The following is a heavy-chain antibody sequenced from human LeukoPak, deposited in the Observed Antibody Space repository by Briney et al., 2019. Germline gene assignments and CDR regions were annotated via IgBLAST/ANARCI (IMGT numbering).Heavy chain of an antibody. V-gene: IGHV4-59*01. CDR3: ARADYYDSSGYYY. D-gene: IGHD3-22*01. J-gene: IGHJ4*02. Sequence: PSETLSLTCTVSNGSISYYYWSWIRQSPGKGLEWIAYIFHRGSTDYNPSLKSRVTISVDTSKNQFSLKLSSVTAADTAVYYCARADYYDSSGYYYWGQGTLVTVSS. CDR1: NGSISYYY. CDR2: IFHRGST.